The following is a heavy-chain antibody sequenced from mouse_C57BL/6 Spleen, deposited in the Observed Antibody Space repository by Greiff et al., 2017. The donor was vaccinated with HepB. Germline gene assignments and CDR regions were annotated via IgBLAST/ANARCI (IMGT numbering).Heavy chain of an antibody. Sequence: QVQLQQSGPGLVQPSQSLSITCTVSGFSLTSYGVHWVRQSPGKGLEWLGGIWSGGSTDYNAAFISRRSISKDDAKCQVSFKMNSLQANDTDIAYYARTAEYYFDYWGQGTTLTVSS. V-gene: IGHV2-2*02. J-gene: IGHJ2*01. CDR3: ARTAEYYFDY. CDR2: IWSGGST. CDR1: GFSLTSYG.